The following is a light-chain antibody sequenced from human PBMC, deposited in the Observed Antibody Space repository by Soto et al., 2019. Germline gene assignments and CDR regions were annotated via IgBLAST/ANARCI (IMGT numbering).Light chain of an antibody. V-gene: IGKV1-8*01. CDR2: AAS. J-gene: IGKJ3*01. CDR3: QQYYSYPLT. CDR1: QGISSY. Sequence: AIRMTQSPSSFSASTGDRVTITCRASQGISSYLAWYQQKPGKAPKLLIYAASTLQSGFPSRFSGSGSGTDFTLTISCLQSEDLATYYCQQYYSYPLTFGPGTKVDIK.